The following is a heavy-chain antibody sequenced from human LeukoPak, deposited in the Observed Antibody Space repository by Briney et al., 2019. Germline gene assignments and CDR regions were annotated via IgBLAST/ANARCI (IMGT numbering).Heavy chain of an antibody. CDR1: GGTFSSYA. J-gene: IGHJ6*03. V-gene: IGHV1-69*13. CDR3: ATYDYGDYRYYYYYLDV. Sequence: SVKVSCKASGGTFSSYAISWVRQAPGQGLEWMGGIIPIFGTANYAQKFQGRVTITADESTSTAYMELSSLRSEDTAVYYCATYDYGDYRYYYYYLDVWGKGTTVTVSS. CDR2: IIPIFGTA. D-gene: IGHD4-17*01.